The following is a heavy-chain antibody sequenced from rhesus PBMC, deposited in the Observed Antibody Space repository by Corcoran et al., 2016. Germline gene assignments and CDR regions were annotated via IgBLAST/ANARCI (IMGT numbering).Heavy chain of an antibody. D-gene: IGHD2-27*01. V-gene: IGHV4-65*01. CDR3: ARSGYCSGIYCYAYFEF. CDR1: GGSVSRSNW. J-gene: IGHJ1*01. CDR2: ISGSSGST. Sequence: QVQLQESGPGLVKPSETLSLTCAVSGGSVSRSNWWSWIRQPPGEGLGWIGYISGSSGSTYYNPSLKYRITISTDTSKNQFSLTLSSVTAADSAVYYCARSGYCSGIYCYAYFEFWGQGALVTVSS.